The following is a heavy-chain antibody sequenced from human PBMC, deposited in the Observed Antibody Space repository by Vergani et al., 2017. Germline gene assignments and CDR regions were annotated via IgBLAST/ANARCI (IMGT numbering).Heavy chain of an antibody. V-gene: IGHV3-9*01. CDR2: ISWNSGSI. D-gene: IGHD6-13*01. J-gene: IGHJ3*02. Sequence: EVQLEESGGGLVQPGRSLRLSCAASGFTFDDYAMHWVRQAPGKGLEWVSGISWNSGSIGYADSVKGRFTISRDNAKNSLYLQMNSLRAEDTALYYCAKDIDEGGQQLCAFDIWGQGSMVSVSS. CDR3: AKDIDEGGQQLCAFDI. CDR1: GFTFDDYA.